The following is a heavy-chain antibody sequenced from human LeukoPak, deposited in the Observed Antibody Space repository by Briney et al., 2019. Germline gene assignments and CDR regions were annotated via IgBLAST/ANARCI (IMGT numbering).Heavy chain of an antibody. Sequence: SETLSLTCTVSGYSISSDYYWGWIRQPPGKGLEWIGSFYHSKSTYYNPSLKSRVTISVDTSKNQFSLKLSSVTAADTAVYYCARELGYSYGYELGYAFDIWGQGTMVTVSS. CDR1: GYSISSDYY. CDR2: FYHSKST. V-gene: IGHV4-38-2*02. J-gene: IGHJ3*02. CDR3: ARELGYSYGYELGYAFDI. D-gene: IGHD5-18*01.